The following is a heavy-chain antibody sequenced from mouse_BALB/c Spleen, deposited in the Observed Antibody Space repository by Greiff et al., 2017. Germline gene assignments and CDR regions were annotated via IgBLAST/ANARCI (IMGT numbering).Heavy chain of an antibody. J-gene: IGHJ2*01. CDR2: IYPGNGDT. V-gene: IGHV1-12*01. CDR3: ARWGNYYETFDY. CDR1: GYTFTSYN. D-gene: IGHD1-1*01. Sequence: LQQPGAELVKPGASVKMSCKASGYTFTSYNMHWVKQTPGQGLEWIGAIYPGNGDTSYNQKFKGKATLTADKSSSTAYMQLSSLTSEDSAVYYCARWGNYYETFDYWGQGTTLTVSS.